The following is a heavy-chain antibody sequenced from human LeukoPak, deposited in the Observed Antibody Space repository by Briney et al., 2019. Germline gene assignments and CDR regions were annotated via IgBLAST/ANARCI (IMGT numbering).Heavy chain of an antibody. CDR1: GFTFSNYG. J-gene: IGHJ4*02. D-gene: IGHD3-10*01. CDR2: ISYDGSNK. CDR3: AKGWLALVRGVIQY. V-gene: IGHV3-30*18. Sequence: GGSLRLSCAASGFTFSNYGMHWVRQAPGKGLEWVAVISYDGSNKYYADSVKGRFTISRDNSKNTLYLQMNSLRTEDTAVYYCAKGWLALVRGVIQYWGQGTLVTVSS.